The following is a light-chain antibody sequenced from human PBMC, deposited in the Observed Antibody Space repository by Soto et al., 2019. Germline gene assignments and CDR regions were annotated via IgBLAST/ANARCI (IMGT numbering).Light chain of an antibody. CDR2: GAS. V-gene: IGKV3-15*01. CDR1: QSVSSN. CDR3: QHYHTWPYT. J-gene: IGKJ2*01. Sequence: EIVMTQSPVTLSVSPGERATLSCRASQSVSSNLAWYQQNPGQAPRLLIYGASTRATGIPARFGGSGSGTEFTLTISSVQSEDFAVYYCQHYHTWPYTFGQGTKLEIK.